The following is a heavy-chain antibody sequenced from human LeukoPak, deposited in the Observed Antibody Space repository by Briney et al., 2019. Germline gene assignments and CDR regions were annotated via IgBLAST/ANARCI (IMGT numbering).Heavy chain of an antibody. D-gene: IGHD2-2*01. J-gene: IGHJ4*02. CDR1: GYTFPSYG. CDR2: IRSYKRNT. Sequence: GASVKVSCKASGYTFPSYGISWVRQAPGQGLEWMGWIRSYKRNTNYAQKLQDRVTMTTDTSTSTACMELRSLRAGDTAVYYCAIVCSSTSCYYDYWGQGTRVTVSS. V-gene: IGHV1-18*01. CDR3: AIVCSSTSCYYDY.